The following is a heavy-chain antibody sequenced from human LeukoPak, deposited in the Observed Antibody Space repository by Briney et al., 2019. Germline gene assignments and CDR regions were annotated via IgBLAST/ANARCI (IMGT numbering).Heavy chain of an antibody. V-gene: IGHV1-69*13. D-gene: IGHD5-18*01. CDR2: IIPIFGTA. CDR3: ALGYSYAYEGDY. Sequence: GASVKVSCKASGYTFTGYYIHWVRQAPGQGLEWMGGIIPIFGTANYAQKFQGRVTITADESTSTAYMELSSLRSEDTAVYYCALGYSYAYEGDYWGQGTLVTVSS. J-gene: IGHJ4*02. CDR1: GYTFTGYY.